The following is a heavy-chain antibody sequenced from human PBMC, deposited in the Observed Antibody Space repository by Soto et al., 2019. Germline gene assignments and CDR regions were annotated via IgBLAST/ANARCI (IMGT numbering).Heavy chain of an antibody. CDR2: ISTYNGDT. J-gene: IGHJ4*02. CDR1: GYTFTRSG. Sequence: ASVKVSCKASGYTFTRSGISWVRQAPGQGLEWMGWISTYNGDTNYAQKFQGRVTITRDTSASTAYMELSSLRSEDTAVYYCARGSGYYYWDDYWGQGTLVTVSS. D-gene: IGHD3-22*01. V-gene: IGHV1-18*01. CDR3: ARGSGYYYWDDY.